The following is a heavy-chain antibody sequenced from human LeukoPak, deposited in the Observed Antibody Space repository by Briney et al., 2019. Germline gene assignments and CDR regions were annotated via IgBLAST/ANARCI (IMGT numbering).Heavy chain of an antibody. CDR2: IYYSGSS. V-gene: IGHV4-31*03. D-gene: IGHD5-24*01. J-gene: IGHJ4*02. CDR1: GGSINNGGYY. Sequence: SQTLSLTCTVSGGSINNGGYYWSWIRQHPGKGLEWIGYIYYSGSSYYNPSLRSRVTISVDTSKNHFSPKLSSVTAADTAVYYCARNRDGYNSFDYWGQGTLVTVSS. CDR3: ARNRDGYNSFDY.